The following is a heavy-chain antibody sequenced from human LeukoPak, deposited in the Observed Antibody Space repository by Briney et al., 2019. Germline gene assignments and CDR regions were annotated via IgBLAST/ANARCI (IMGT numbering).Heavy chain of an antibody. J-gene: IGHJ4*02. CDR1: GFTFSSYS. Sequence: GGSLRLSCAASGFTFSSYSMNWVRQAPGKGLEWVSSISSSSSYIYYADSVKGRFTIYRDNAKNSLYLQMHSLRAEDTAVYYCARDYGDYGYSLDWGQGTLVTVSS. V-gene: IGHV3-21*01. CDR3: ARDYGDYGYSLD. CDR2: ISSSSSYI. D-gene: IGHD4-17*01.